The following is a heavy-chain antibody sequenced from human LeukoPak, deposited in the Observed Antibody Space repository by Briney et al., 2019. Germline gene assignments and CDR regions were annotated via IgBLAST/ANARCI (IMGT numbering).Heavy chain of an antibody. J-gene: IGHJ4*02. Sequence: ASVKVSCKASGYTFTSYYMHWVRQASGQGLEWMGIINPSGGSTSYAQKFQGRVTMTRDTSTSTVYMELSSLRSEDTAVYYCARDLDIVVVPAALGFDYWGQGTLVTVSS. CDR1: GYTFTSYY. CDR2: INPSGGST. CDR3: ARDLDIVVVPAALGFDY. V-gene: IGHV1-46*01. D-gene: IGHD2-2*01.